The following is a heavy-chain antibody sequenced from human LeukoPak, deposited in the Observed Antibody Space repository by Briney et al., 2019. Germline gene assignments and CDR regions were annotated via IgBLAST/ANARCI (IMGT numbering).Heavy chain of an antibody. CDR3: ATNYYDSSGYYVFDY. D-gene: IGHD3-22*01. Sequence: ASVKVSCKVSGYTLTELSMHWARQAPGKGLEWMGGFDPEDGETIYAQKLQGRVTMTEDTSTDTAYMELSSLRSEDTAVYYCATNYYDSSGYYVFDYWGQGTLVTVSS. CDR2: FDPEDGET. CDR1: GYTLTELS. J-gene: IGHJ4*02. V-gene: IGHV1-24*01.